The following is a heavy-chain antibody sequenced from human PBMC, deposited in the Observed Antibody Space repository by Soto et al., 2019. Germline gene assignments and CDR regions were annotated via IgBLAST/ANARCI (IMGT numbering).Heavy chain of an antibody. D-gene: IGHD6-13*01. CDR1: GSTLGTYS. CDR2: ISSSSSII. J-gene: IGHJ6*02. Sequence: DVQLVESGGGLVQPGGSLRLSCAGSGSTLGTYSMNWVRQAPGKGLEWISYISSSSSIIYYADSVKGRFTISRDNAKSSLYLQMNSLRDEDTAVYYCARPYSNRWSIYYGMDVWCQGTTVIVSS. CDR3: ARPYSNRWSIYYGMDV. V-gene: IGHV3-48*02.